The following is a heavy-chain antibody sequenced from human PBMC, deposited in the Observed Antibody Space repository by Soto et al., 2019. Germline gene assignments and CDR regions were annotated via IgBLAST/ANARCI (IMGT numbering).Heavy chain of an antibody. CDR2: ISGSGGST. Sequence: EERLLESGGGLVQPGGSLRLSCAASGFTFSSYAMTWVRQAPGKGLEWVSVISGSGGSTYYADSVKGRFTISRDNSKNMFYLEMNSLRAEDTAAYYCAKGITMLVVVIKTWGQGTLVSVSS. V-gene: IGHV3-23*01. D-gene: IGHD3-22*01. J-gene: IGHJ5*02. CDR3: AKGITMLVVVIKT. CDR1: GFTFSSYA.